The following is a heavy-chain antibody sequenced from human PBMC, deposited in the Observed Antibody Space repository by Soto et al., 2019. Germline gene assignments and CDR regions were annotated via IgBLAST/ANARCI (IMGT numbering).Heavy chain of an antibody. V-gene: IGHV3-53*01. J-gene: IGHJ4*02. CDR2: IYSGGST. D-gene: IGHD3-22*01. CDR3: ASNYYDSSGLDY. CDR1: GFTVSSNY. Sequence: EVQLVESGGGLIQPGGSLRLSCAASGFTVSSNYMSWVRQAPGKGLEWVSVIYSGGSTYYADSVKGRFTISRDNSKNTLYLQMNSLRAEDTAVYYWASNYYDSSGLDYWGQGTLVTVSS.